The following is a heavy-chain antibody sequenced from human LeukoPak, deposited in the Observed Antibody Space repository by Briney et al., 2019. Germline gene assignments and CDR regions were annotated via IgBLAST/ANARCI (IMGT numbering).Heavy chain of an antibody. V-gene: IGHV4-34*01. CDR1: GGSFSGYY. CDR3: AREGNDILTGYYYFDY. CDR2: INHSGST. Sequence: SETLSLTCAVYGGSFSGYYWSWIRQPPGKGLEWIGEINHSGSTNYNPSLKSRVTISVDTSKNQFSLKLSSVTAADTAVYYCAREGNDILTGYYYFDYWGQGTLVTVSS. J-gene: IGHJ4*02. D-gene: IGHD3-9*01.